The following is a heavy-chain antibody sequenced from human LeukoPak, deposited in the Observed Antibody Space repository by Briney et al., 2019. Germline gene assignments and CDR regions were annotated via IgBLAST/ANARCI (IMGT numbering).Heavy chain of an antibody. CDR2: IIPIFGTA. J-gene: IGHJ3*02. CDR1: GSTFSSYA. CDR3: ARESGPGGAFDI. Sequence: GASVKVSCKASGSTFSSYAISWVRQAPGQGLEWMGGIIPIFGTANYAQKFQGRVTITADESTSTAYMELSSLRSEDTAVYYCARESGPGGAFDIWGQGTMVTVSS. D-gene: IGHD3-10*01. V-gene: IGHV1-69*13.